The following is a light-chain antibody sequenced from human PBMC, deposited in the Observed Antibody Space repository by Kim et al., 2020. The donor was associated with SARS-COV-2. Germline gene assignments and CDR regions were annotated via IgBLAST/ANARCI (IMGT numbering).Light chain of an antibody. V-gene: IGLV3-21*04. J-gene: IGLJ3*02. CDR1: NVGSKS. CDR2: YNS. CDR3: QVWDSSSDHWV. Sequence: APGKTAGMTCGGNNVGSKSVDWYQQKQGRAPVVVIYYNSDGRSGSTERCSGGNSWNTAALTISRVEAGEEADYYCQVWDSSSDHWVFGGGTQLTVL.